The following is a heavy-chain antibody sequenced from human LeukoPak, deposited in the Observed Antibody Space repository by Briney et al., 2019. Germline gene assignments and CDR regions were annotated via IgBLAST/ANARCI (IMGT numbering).Heavy chain of an antibody. J-gene: IGHJ4*02. CDR3: ARDRFTMVRGIIPGY. V-gene: IGHV1-46*01. D-gene: IGHD3-10*01. Sequence: GASVKVSCKASGYIFTNYYMHWVRQAPGQGLGWMGIINPSGGSTTYSKKFQGRVTMTRDTSTRTVYMELSSLRSEDTGVYHCARDRFTMVRGIIPGYWGEGTLVTVSS. CDR2: INPSGGST. CDR1: GYIFTNYY.